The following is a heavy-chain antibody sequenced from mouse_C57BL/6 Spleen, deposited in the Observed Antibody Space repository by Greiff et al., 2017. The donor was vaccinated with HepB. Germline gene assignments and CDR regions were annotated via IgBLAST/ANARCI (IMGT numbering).Heavy chain of an antibody. J-gene: IGHJ1*03. CDR1: GFTFSDYG. CDR3: ARPGGRNWYFDV. Sequence: EVQVVESGGGLVKPGGSLKLSCAASGFTFSDYGMHWVRQAPEKGLEWVAYISSGSSTIYYADTVKGRFTISRDNAKNTLFLQMTSLRSEDTAMYYCARPGGRNWYFDVWGTGTTVTVSS. CDR2: ISSGSSTI. D-gene: IGHD3-3*01. V-gene: IGHV5-17*01.